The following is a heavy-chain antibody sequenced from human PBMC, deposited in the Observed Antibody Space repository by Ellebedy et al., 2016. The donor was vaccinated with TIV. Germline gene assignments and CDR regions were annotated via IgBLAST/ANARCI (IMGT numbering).Heavy chain of an antibody. J-gene: IGHJ6*02. Sequence: PGGSLRLSCKGSGYTFSSYWIGWVRQMPGKGLEWMGIIYPGDSDTRYSPSFQGQVTFSADRSISTAYLQWSSLKASDTAMYYCARRSADYGMDVWGQGTTVIVSS. CDR3: ARRSADYGMDV. CDR2: IYPGDSDT. V-gene: IGHV5-51*01. CDR1: GYTFSSYW.